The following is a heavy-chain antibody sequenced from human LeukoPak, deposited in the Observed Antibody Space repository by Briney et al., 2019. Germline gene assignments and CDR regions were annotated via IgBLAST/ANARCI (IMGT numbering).Heavy chain of an antibody. CDR1: GFTVSSYA. J-gene: IGHJ4*02. CDR3: ARQMQSHGNFDS. Sequence: PGGSLRLSCAASGFTVSSYAMHWARQPIGKGLEWVSALGIAGDTFYPGSVKGRFTISRENARNSLYLQMNSLRAEDTAMYYCARQMQSHGNFDSWGQGTLVTVSS. CDR2: LGIAGDT. D-gene: IGHD1-26*01. V-gene: IGHV3-13*01.